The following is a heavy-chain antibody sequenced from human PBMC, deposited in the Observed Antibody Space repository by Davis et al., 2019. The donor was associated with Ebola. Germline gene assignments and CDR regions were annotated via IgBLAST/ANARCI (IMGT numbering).Heavy chain of an antibody. Sequence: KVSCKGSDNTFTNYWIGWVRQMPGKGLEWMGIIYTGDSDTRYSPSFRGQVTISADKSMKTAFLQWSSLKASDTAMYYCARHCISTSCSPLYYYGMDVWGQGTTVTVSS. V-gene: IGHV5-51*01. D-gene: IGHD2-2*01. J-gene: IGHJ6*02. CDR3: ARHCISTSCSPLYYYGMDV. CDR1: DNTFTNYW. CDR2: IYTGDSDT.